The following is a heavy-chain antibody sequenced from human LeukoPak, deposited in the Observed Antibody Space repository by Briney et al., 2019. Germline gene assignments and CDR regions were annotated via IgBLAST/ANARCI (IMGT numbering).Heavy chain of an antibody. CDR1: GGSFSGYY. Sequence: PSETLSLTCAVYGGSFSGYYWSWIRQPPGKGLEWIGEINHSGSTNYNPSLKSRVTISVDTSKNQFSLKLSSVTAADTAVYYCARGPGGRDGYNLAFDIWGQGTMATVSS. CDR2: INHSGST. CDR3: ARGPGGRDGYNLAFDI. V-gene: IGHV4-34*01. J-gene: IGHJ3*02. D-gene: IGHD5-24*01.